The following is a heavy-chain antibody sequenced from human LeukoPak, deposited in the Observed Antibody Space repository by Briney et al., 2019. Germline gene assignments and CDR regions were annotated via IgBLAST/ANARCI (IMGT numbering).Heavy chain of an antibody. CDR3: ARDWGAYYHFFDY. CDR1: GFSMRVYW. Sequence: GGSLRLSCEASGFSMRVYWMSWVRQASGKGLEGVGNIKQDGSERNYVDSVKGRFTISRDNAKKSLYLQMNSLRAEDTAVYYCARDWGAYYHFFDYWGQGTLVTVSS. J-gene: IGHJ4*02. D-gene: IGHD3-22*01. V-gene: IGHV3-7*01. CDR2: IKQDGSER.